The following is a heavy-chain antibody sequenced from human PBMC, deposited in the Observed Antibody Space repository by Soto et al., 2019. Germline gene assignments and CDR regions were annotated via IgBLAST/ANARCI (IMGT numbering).Heavy chain of an antibody. CDR2: INYSGST. CDR3: ARWPQLEPRFDY. Sequence: SETLSLTCTVSGDSISSSTYYWGWIRQPPGKGLEWIGSINYSGSTYYNPSLKRRVTISVDTSKNQFSLKLSSVTAADTAVYYCARWPQLEPRFDYWGQGTLVTVSS. CDR1: GDSISSSTYY. D-gene: IGHD1-1*01. V-gene: IGHV4-39*07. J-gene: IGHJ4*02.